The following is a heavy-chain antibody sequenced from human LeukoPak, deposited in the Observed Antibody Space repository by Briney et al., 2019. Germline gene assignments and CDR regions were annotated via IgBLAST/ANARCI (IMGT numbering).Heavy chain of an antibody. Sequence: GGSLRLFCVACAFTFSSYAIHWVRQAPGKGLEWVAVISYDGSNKYYADSVKGRFTISRDNSKNTVYLQMNSLRADDTAVYYCARAFTSTGYYYVEYWGQGTLVTVSS. CDR1: AFTFSSYA. V-gene: IGHV3-30-3*01. CDR2: ISYDGSNK. J-gene: IGHJ4*02. CDR3: ARAFTSTGYYYVEY. D-gene: IGHD3-22*01.